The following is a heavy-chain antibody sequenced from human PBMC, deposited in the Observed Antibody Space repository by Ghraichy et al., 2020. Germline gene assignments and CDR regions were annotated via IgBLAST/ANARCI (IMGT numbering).Heavy chain of an antibody. V-gene: IGHV3-7*03. CDR1: GFILSRYW. CDR3: VREGPHFDY. CDR2: IKQDGNEK. J-gene: IGHJ4*02. Sequence: GGSLRLSCAASGFILSRYWMSWVRQAPGKGLEWVGSIKQDGNEKKYGDVVKGRFSISRDNTKRSIYLQMNNLRVDDTALYYCVREGPHFDYWGQGTLVTVSP.